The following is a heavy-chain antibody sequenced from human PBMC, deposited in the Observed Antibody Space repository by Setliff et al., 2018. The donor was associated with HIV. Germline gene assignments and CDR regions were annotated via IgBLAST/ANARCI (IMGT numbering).Heavy chain of an antibody. CDR3: ARTDYGGNSGGNYFDY. CDR2: ISPYNGHT. CDR1: GYTFTTYD. J-gene: IGHJ4*02. D-gene: IGHD4-17*01. Sequence: PSVKVSCKASGYTFTTYDITWVRQAPGQGLEWLGWISPYNGHTNFAQKFQGRVTMTTDTATSTAYMEVRSLRSDDTAVYYCARTDYGGNSGGNYFDYWGQGSLVTVSS. V-gene: IGHV1-18*01.